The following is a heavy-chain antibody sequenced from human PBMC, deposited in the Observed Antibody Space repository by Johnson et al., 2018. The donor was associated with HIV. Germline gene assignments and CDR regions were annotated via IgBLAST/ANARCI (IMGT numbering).Heavy chain of an antibody. CDR2: INWNGGNT. V-gene: IGHV3-20*04. D-gene: IGHD5-18*01. J-gene: IGHJ3*02. CDR1: GFIFDDYG. Sequence: VQLVESGGGVLRPGASLRLSCEGFGFIFDDYGLNWVRQGPGKGLEWVSVINWNGGNTGYADSVKGRFTISRDNAKNTLYLQMNYLTPEDTAMYYCAVGIQLWFASEGDAFDIWGQGTMVTVSS. CDR3: AVGIQLWFASEGDAFDI.